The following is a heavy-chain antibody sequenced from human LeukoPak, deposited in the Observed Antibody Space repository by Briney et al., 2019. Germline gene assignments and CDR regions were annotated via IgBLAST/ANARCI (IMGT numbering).Heavy chain of an antibody. Sequence: PSETLSLTCAVYGGSFSGYYWSWLRQPPGKGLEWIGEINHSGSTNYNPSLKSRVTISVDTSKNQFSLKLSSVTAADTAVYYCAREGPMVRGPYDYWGQGTLVTVSS. D-gene: IGHD3-10*01. CDR3: AREGPMVRGPYDY. J-gene: IGHJ4*02. V-gene: IGHV4-34*01. CDR2: INHSGST. CDR1: GGSFSGYY.